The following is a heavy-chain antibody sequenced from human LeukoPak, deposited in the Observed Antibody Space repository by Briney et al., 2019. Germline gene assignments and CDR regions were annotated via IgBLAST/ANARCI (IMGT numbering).Heavy chain of an antibody. Sequence: PSETLSLTCTVSGGSISSYYWTWIRQPPGKGLEWIGSIYYSGSTNYNPSLKSRVTISVHTSKNQFSLNLSSVTAADTAVYYCARSMSGSYYNEFDNWGQGTLVTVSS. CDR3: ARSMSGSYYNEFDN. CDR2: IYYSGST. V-gene: IGHV4-59*01. J-gene: IGHJ4*02. CDR1: GGSISSYY. D-gene: IGHD3-10*01.